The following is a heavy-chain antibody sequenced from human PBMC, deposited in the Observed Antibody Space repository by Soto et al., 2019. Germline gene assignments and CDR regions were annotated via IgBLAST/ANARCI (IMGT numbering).Heavy chain of an antibody. CDR1: GGTFSSYA. D-gene: IGHD3-9*01. Sequence: SVKVSCKASGGTFSSYAISWVRQAPGQGLEWMGGIIPIFGTANYAQKFQGRVTITADESTSTAYMELSSLRAEDTAVYYCARGDYDILTGYYYYYGMDVWGQGTKVTVSS. CDR3: ARGDYDILTGYYYYYGMDV. V-gene: IGHV1-69*13. CDR2: IIPIFGTA. J-gene: IGHJ6*02.